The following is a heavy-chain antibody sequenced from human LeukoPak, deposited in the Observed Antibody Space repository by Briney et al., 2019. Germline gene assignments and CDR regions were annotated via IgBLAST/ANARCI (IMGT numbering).Heavy chain of an antibody. CDR1: GFTFSSYA. V-gene: IGHV3-30-3*01. CDR3: ARGGYSGYDLNFDY. J-gene: IGHJ4*02. Sequence: GGSLRLSCAASGFTFSSYAMHWVRQAPGKGLEWVAVISYDGSNKYYADSVKGRFTISRDNSKNTLYLQMDSLRDEDTAVYYCARGGYSGYDLNFDYWGQGTLVTVSS. D-gene: IGHD5-12*01. CDR2: ISYDGSNK.